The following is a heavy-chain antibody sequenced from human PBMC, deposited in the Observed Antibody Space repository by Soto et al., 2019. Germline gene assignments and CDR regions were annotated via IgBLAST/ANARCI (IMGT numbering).Heavy chain of an antibody. CDR2: IFHTGST. Sequence: SETLSLTCAVSGYSISSGHSWGWIRQPPGKGLEWIGSIFHTGSTYYNPSLKSRVTLSVDTSKNQFSLKLSSVTAADTAVYFCATLPRLDGMDVWGQGTTVTAP. CDR3: ATLPRLDGMDV. CDR1: GYSISSGHS. J-gene: IGHJ6*02. V-gene: IGHV4-38-2*01. D-gene: IGHD6-25*01.